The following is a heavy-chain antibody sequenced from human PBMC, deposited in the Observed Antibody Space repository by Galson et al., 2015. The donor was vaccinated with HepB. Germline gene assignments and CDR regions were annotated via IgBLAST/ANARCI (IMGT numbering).Heavy chain of an antibody. CDR1: GFIFSNYG. CDR3: ARDYESGLNMDY. Sequence: SLRLSCAASGFIFSNYGMHWIRQAPGKGLEWLAVIRHDGTNTYYTDSVKGRSTISRDNSKNTLYLQMNSLSAEDTAVYYCARDYESGLNMDYWGQGTLVTVSS. V-gene: IGHV3-33*01. J-gene: IGHJ4*02. CDR2: IRHDGTNT. D-gene: IGHD1-26*01.